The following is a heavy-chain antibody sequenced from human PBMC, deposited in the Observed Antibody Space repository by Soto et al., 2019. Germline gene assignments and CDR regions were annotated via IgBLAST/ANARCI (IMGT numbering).Heavy chain of an antibody. Sequence: PAETLSLTCAVYGGSFSGYYWSWIRQPPGKGLEWIGEINHSGSTNYNPSLKSRVTIPVDTSKNQFSLKLSSVTAADTAVYYCARVTAGDYDILTGYYKENWYFDLWGRGTLVTVSS. V-gene: IGHV4-34*01. CDR1: GGSFSGYY. CDR3: ARVTAGDYDILTGYYKENWYFDL. CDR2: INHSGST. D-gene: IGHD3-9*01. J-gene: IGHJ2*01.